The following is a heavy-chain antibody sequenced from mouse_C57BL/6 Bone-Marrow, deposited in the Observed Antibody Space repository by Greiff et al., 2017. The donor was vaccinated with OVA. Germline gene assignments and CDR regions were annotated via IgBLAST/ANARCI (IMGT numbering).Heavy chain of an antibody. CDR3: ARLGPYYFDY. CDR1: GFTFSSYT. CDR2: ISGGGGNT. J-gene: IGHJ2*01. D-gene: IGHD4-1*01. V-gene: IGHV5-9*01. Sequence: EVMLVESGGGLVKPGGSLKLSCAASGFTFSSYTMSWVRQTPEKRLEWVATISGGGGNTYYPDSVKGRFTISRDNAKNTLYLQMSSLRSEDTALYYCARLGPYYFDYWGQGTTLTVSS.